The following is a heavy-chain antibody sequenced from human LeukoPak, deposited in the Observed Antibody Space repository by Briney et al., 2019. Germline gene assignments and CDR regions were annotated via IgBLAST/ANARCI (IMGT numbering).Heavy chain of an antibody. Sequence: AGSLCRSCSASTFTFNYYWMGWDRQAQGMGREWVANIKQGGSEKDHMVPVKGRFTNYRDNAKNSLYLQMNSLKAEDTAVYYCARDSPKIWQWLNCGLHLDYWGQGTLVTVSS. V-gene: IGHV3-7*01. J-gene: IGHJ4*02. CDR2: IKQGGSEK. CDR3: ARDSPKIWQWLNCGLHLDY. CDR1: TFTFNYYW. D-gene: IGHD6-19*01.